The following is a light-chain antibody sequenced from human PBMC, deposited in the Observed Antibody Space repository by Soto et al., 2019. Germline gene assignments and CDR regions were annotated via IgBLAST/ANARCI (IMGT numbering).Light chain of an antibody. CDR2: AAQ. CDR3: QQYETWPRT. Sequence: EVVMTQSPATLSVSPGERATLSCGASQSITNNLAWYQQKPGQAPRLLIYAAQTRATGIPARLSGSGSGTEFTLTISSLQSEDFALYYCQQYETWPRTFGQGTKVEVK. V-gene: IGKV3-15*01. J-gene: IGKJ1*01. CDR1: QSITNN.